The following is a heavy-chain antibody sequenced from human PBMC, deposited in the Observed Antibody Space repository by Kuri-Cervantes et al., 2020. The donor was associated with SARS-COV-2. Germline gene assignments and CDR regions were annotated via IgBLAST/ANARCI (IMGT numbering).Heavy chain of an antibody. V-gene: IGHV3-74*03. D-gene: IGHD1-26*01. CDR3: ARDRVFRGNYYFDY. Sequence: GGSLRLSCAASGFTFNNFWLHWVRQVPGQGPVWVSRIGSGGTIIKYADSVKGRFTISRDDAKNMLYLQMNSLRPEDTAVYYCARDRVFRGNYYFDYWGPGTLVTVSS. CDR1: GFTFNNFW. CDR2: IGSGGTII. J-gene: IGHJ4*02.